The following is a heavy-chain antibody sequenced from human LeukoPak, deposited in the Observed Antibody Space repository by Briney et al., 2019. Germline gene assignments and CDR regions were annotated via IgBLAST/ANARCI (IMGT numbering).Heavy chain of an antibody. V-gene: IGHV1-18*01. CDR1: GYTFTSYG. J-gene: IGHJ3*02. Sequence: ASVKVSCKASGYTFTSYGISWVRQAPGQGLEWMGWISAYNGNTNYAQKLQGRVTMTTDTPTSTAYMELRSLRSDDTAVYYCARRWSGSYPVDAFDIWGQGTMVTVSS. D-gene: IGHD1-26*01. CDR2: ISAYNGNT. CDR3: ARRWSGSYPVDAFDI.